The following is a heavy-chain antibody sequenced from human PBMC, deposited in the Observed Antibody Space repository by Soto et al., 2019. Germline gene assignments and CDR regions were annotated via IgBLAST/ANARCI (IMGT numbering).Heavy chain of an antibody. Sequence: GASVKVSCKASGYTFTSYGISWVRQAPRQGLEWMGWISAYNGNKKYAQKLQGRVTVTTDTSTSTAYMELRSLRSDDTAVYYCAREGYCSSTSCYWWFGAWGQGTLVTVSS. D-gene: IGHD2-2*01. CDR1: GYTFTSYG. J-gene: IGHJ5*02. CDR2: ISAYNGNK. CDR3: AREGYCSSTSCYWWFGA. V-gene: IGHV1-18*04.